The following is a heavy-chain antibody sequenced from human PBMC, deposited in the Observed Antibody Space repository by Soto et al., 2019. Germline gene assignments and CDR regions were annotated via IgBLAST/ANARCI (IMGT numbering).Heavy chain of an antibody. D-gene: IGHD1-26*01. Sequence: QVQLQESGPGLVKPSGTLSLTCAVSGASISSTSTYDWWRWVRQPPGKGLEWIGEIYHSGSTNYNPSLKSRVTMSVDKSKNQFSLRLSSVTAADTAVYYCAKMVGATLVDNWGQGTLVTVSS. V-gene: IGHV4-4*02. CDR2: IYHSGST. CDR3: AKMVGATLVDN. J-gene: IGHJ4*02. CDR1: GASISSTSTYDW.